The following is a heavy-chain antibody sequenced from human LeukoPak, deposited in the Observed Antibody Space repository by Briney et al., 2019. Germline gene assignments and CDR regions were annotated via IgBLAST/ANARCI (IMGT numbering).Heavy chain of an antibody. J-gene: IGHJ4*02. V-gene: IGHV3-74*03. Sequence: GGSLRLSCAASGSSFSNHWMHWVRQVPGKGLVWVSRINGDGRRITYADSVKGRFTISRDNPKNSLFLQMNNLRADDTAIYYCTRDTIGSLDYWGQGILVTVAS. CDR1: GSSFSNHW. CDR3: TRDTIGSLDY. CDR2: INGDGRRI. D-gene: IGHD1-26*01.